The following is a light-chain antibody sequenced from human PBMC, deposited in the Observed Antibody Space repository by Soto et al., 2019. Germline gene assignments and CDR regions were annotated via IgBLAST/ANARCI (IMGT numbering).Light chain of an antibody. CDR3: HQYGSSQLT. V-gene: IGKV3-20*01. CDR1: ETVDTSS. Sequence: EIVLTQSPGTLSLSPGETATLSCRASETVDTSSLGWYQQKPGRAPSLLIYSASRRATGIPDRFDASGSATDFTLTISRLEPEDFEVYYCHQYGSSQLTFGGGTKVDIK. CDR2: SAS. J-gene: IGKJ4*01.